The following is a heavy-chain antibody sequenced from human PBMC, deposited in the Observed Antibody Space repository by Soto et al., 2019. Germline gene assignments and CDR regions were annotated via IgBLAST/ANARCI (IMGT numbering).Heavy chain of an antibody. V-gene: IGHV4-34*01. D-gene: IGHD3-22*01. CDR2: INHSGST. CDR3: ARGHPPFYDSSGYYYRDWFDP. Sequence: PSETLSLTCAVYGGSFSGYYWSWIRQPPGKGLEWIGEINHSGSTNYNPSLKSRVTISVDTSKNQFSLKLSSVTAADTAVYYCARGHPPFYDSSGYYYRDWFDPWGQGTLVTVSS. CDR1: GGSFSGYY. J-gene: IGHJ5*02.